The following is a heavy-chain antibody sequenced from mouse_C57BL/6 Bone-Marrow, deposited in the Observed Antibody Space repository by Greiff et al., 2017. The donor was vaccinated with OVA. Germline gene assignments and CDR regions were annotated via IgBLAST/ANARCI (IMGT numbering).Heavy chain of an antibody. D-gene: IGHD1-1*01. Sequence: EVKLMESGPELVKPGASVKIPCKASGYTFTDYNMDWVKQSHGKSLEWIGDINPNNGGTIYNQKFKGKATLTVDKSSSTAYMELRSLTSEDTAVYYCARLGCSSLYFDYWGQGTTLTVSS. J-gene: IGHJ2*01. CDR2: INPNNGGT. CDR3: ARLGCSSLYFDY. CDR1: GYTFTDYN. V-gene: IGHV1-18*01.